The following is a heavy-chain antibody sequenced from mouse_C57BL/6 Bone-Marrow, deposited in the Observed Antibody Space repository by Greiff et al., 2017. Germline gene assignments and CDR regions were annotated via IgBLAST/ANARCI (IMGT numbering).Heavy chain of an antibody. CDR2: IDPEDGET. CDR1: GFNIKDYY. CDR3: ARSPFYYDGRGGDY. V-gene: IGHV14-2*01. J-gene: IGHJ4*01. D-gene: IGHD1-1*01. Sequence: EVKLMESGAELVKPGASVKLSCTASGFNIKDYYMHWVKQRTEQGLEWIGRIDPEDGETKYAPKFQGKDTITAATSSHTAYLQLSSLTSEDAAVYYCARSPFYYDGRGGDYWGQGTSVTVSS.